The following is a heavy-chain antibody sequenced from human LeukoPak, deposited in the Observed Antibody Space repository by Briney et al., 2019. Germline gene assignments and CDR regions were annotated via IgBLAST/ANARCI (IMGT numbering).Heavy chain of an antibody. V-gene: IGHV4-59*08. CDR3: AMYDSFFDY. CDR2: IHYSGST. D-gene: IGHD1-1*01. Sequence: PSETLSLTCTVSVGSISGYYWSWLRQPPGKGLEWIGYIHYSGSTNYNPSLKSRVTISLDTSKKQFFLRLSSVTAADTAIYYCAMYDSFFDYCGQGTLVTVSS. J-gene: IGHJ4*02. CDR1: VGSISGYY.